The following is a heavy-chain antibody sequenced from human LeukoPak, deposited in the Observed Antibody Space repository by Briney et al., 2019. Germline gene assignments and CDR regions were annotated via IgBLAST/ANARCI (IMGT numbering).Heavy chain of an antibody. CDR2: IYHSGST. Sequence: RPSETLSLTCTVSGGSISSGGYYWSWIRQPPGKGLEWIGYIYHSGSTYYNPSLKSRVTISVDRSKNQFSLKLSSVTAADTAVYYCARTTTKLRWFDPWGQGTLVTVSS. CDR1: GGSISSGGYY. CDR3: ARTTTKLRWFDP. D-gene: IGHD1-1*01. V-gene: IGHV4-30-2*01. J-gene: IGHJ5*02.